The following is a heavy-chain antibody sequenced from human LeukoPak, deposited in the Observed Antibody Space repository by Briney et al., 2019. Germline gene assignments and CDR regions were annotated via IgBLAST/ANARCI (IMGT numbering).Heavy chain of an antibody. D-gene: IGHD6-13*01. V-gene: IGHV1-69*01. Sequence: SVKVSCKASGGTFISYAISWVRQAPGQGLEWRGGIIPIFGTANYAQKFQGRVTITADESTSTAYMELSSLRSEDTAVYYCARSRIAAAGTPYYYGMDVWGKGTTVTVSS. CDR2: IIPIFGTA. CDR1: GGTFISYA. J-gene: IGHJ6*04. CDR3: ARSRIAAAGTPYYYGMDV.